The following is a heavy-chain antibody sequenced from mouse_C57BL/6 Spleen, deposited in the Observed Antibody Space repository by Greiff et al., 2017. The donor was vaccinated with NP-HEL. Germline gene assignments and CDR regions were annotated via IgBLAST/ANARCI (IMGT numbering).Heavy chain of an antibody. CDR3: ARSLYSYGSSYPWYFDV. Sequence: QVQLQQPGAELVMPGASVKLSCKASGYTFTSYWMHWVKQRPGQGLEWIGEIDPSDSYTNYNQKFKGKSTLTVDKSSSTAYMQLSSLTSEDSAVYYCARSLYSYGSSYPWYFDVWGTGTTVTVSS. CDR2: IDPSDSYT. V-gene: IGHV1-69*01. D-gene: IGHD1-1*01. J-gene: IGHJ1*03. CDR1: GYTFTSYW.